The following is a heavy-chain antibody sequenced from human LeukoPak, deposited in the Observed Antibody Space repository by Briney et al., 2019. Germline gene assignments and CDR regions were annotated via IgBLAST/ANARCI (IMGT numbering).Heavy chain of an antibody. CDR1: GFTFSSYW. CDR2: IKQDGSEE. J-gene: IGHJ6*03. D-gene: IGHD2-2*01. CDR3: ARGGTPAYSSYYYYYYMDV. Sequence: GGSLRLSCAASGFTFSSYWMSWVRQAPGKGLEWVANIKQDGSEEYYVDSVKGRFTISRDNAKNSLYLQMNSLRAEDTAVYYCARGGTPAYSSYYYYYYMDVWGKGTTVTISS. V-gene: IGHV3-7*01.